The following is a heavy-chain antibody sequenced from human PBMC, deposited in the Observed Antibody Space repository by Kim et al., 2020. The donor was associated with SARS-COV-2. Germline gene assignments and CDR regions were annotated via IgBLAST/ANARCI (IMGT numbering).Heavy chain of an antibody. Sequence: GGSLRLSCAASGFTFDDYATHWVRQAPGKGLEWVSGISWNSGSIGYADSVKGRFTISRDNAKNSLYLQMNSLRAEDTALYYCAKDVRTVVVITGGFDYWGQGTLVTVSS. CDR1: GFTFDDYA. J-gene: IGHJ4*02. CDR3: AKDVRTVVVITGGFDY. D-gene: IGHD3-22*01. V-gene: IGHV3-9*01. CDR2: ISWNSGSI.